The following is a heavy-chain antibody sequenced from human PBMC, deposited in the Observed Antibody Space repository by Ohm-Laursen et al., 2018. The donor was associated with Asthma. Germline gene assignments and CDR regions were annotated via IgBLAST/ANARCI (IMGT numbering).Heavy chain of an antibody. Sequence: SLRLSCSASGFTFSSYGMHWVRQAPGKGLEWVAVISYDGSNKYYADSVKGRFTISRDNSKNTLYLQMNSLRAEDTAVYYCARDPHGRYYYYYGMDVWGQGTTVTVSS. CDR1: GFTFSSYG. V-gene: IGHV3-30*03. D-gene: IGHD1-26*01. J-gene: IGHJ6*02. CDR3: ARDPHGRYYYYYGMDV. CDR2: ISYDGSNK.